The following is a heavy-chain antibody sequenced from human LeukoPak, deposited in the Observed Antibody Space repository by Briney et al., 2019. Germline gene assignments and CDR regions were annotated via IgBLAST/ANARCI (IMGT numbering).Heavy chain of an antibody. CDR1: GFTFSSYA. Sequence: GGSLRLSCAASGFTFSSYAMSWVRQAPGKGLEWVSAISGSGGSTYYADSVKGRFTISRDNAKNSLYLQMNSLRDEDTAVYYCARVTGYSSGFDYWGQGTLVTVSS. CDR3: ARVTGYSSGFDY. D-gene: IGHD6-19*01. J-gene: IGHJ4*02. V-gene: IGHV3-23*01. CDR2: ISGSGGST.